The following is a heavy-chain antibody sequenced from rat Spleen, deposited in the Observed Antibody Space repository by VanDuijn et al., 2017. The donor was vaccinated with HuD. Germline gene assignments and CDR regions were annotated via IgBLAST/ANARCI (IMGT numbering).Heavy chain of an antibody. CDR2: ISTGDRI. V-gene: IGHV5S23*01. CDR1: GFTFSDYF. J-gene: IGHJ1*01. D-gene: IGHD4-3*01. CDR3: TGAGVPWYLDF. Sequence: EVQLVESDGGLIQPGRSLKLSCAASGFTFSDYFMAWVRQAPTKGLEWVATISTGDRIYYRDSVKGRFTISRDNAKSTLYLQMDSLRSEDTATYYCTGAGVPWYLDFWGPGTLVTVSS.